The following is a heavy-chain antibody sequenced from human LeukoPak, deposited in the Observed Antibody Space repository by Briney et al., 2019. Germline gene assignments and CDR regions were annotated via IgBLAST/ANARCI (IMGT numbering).Heavy chain of an antibody. CDR2: ISGDCAST. J-gene: IGHJ3*01. V-gene: IGHV3-23*01. D-gene: IGHD3-10*01. Sequence: GGSLRLSCAASGFTFAIHAMTWVRQAPGKGLEWVSGISGDCASTHYAESVKGQFTISRDNSQNTLFLQMNSLEDDDRAIYYCAKDSYVSGRPLHTFDVWGQGTMVTVSS. CDR3: AKDSYVSGRPLHTFDV. CDR1: GFTFAIHA.